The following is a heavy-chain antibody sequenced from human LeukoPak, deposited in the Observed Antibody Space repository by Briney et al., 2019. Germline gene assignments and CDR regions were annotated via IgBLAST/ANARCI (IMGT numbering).Heavy chain of an antibody. J-gene: IGHJ4*02. CDR2: INPNSGGT. Sequence: ASVKVSCKASGYTFTGYYMHWVRQAPGQGLERMGWINPNSGGTNYAQKFQGRVTMTRDTSISTAYMELSRLRSDDTAVYYCARHSGCYDSSGYYVWGQGTLVTVSS. D-gene: IGHD3-22*01. V-gene: IGHV1-2*02. CDR1: GYTFTGYY. CDR3: ARHSGCYDSSGYYV.